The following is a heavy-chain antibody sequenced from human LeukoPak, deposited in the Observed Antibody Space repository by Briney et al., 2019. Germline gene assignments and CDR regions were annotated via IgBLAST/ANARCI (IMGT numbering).Heavy chain of an antibody. CDR2: IIPIFGTA. CDR3: ATVPLGYCSGGSCYDFDY. V-gene: IGHV1-69*06. Sequence: GASVKVSYKASGGTFSSYAISWVRQAPGQGLEWMGGIIPIFGTANYAQKFQGRVTITADKSTSTAYMELSSLRSEDTAVYYCATVPLGYCSGGSCYDFDYWGQGTLVTVSS. J-gene: IGHJ4*02. CDR1: GGTFSSYA. D-gene: IGHD2-15*01.